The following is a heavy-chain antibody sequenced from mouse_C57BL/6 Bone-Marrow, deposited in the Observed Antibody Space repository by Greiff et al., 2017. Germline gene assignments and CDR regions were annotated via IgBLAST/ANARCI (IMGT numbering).Heavy chain of an antibody. Sequence: QVQLQQSGPELVKPGASVKISCKASGYAFSSSWMNWVKQRPGKGLEWIGRIYPGDGDTNYNGKFKGKATLTADKSASTAYMQLSSLTSEDSAVYFCASFYIRDYRYWGQGTLVTVSA. J-gene: IGHJ3*01. D-gene: IGHD5-5*01. CDR1: GYAFSSSW. CDR2: IYPGDGDT. CDR3: ASFYIRDYRY. V-gene: IGHV1-82*01.